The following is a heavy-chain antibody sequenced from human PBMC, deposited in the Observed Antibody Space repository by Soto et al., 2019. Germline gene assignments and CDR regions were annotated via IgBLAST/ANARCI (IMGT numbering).Heavy chain of an antibody. CDR3: ARLFGDGYNQAYNWFDP. CDR1: GYSFTKYW. J-gene: IGHJ5*02. Sequence: PGESLKISCKGSGYSFTKYWIGWVRQMPGKGLEWMAIIYPDESDTRYSPSFQGQVTISADKSISTAYLQWSSLKASDTAMYYCARLFGDGYNQAYNWFDPWGQGTLVTVSS. CDR2: IYPDESDT. D-gene: IGHD3-3*01. V-gene: IGHV5-51*01.